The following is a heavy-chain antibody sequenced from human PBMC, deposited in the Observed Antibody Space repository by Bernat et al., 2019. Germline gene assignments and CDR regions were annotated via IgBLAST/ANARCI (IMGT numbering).Heavy chain of an antibody. Sequence: EVQLVESGGGLVQPGRSLRLSCAASGFTFDDYAMHWVRQAPGKGLEWVSGISWNSGSIGYADSVKGRFTISRDNAKNSLYLQMNSLRAEDTVLYYCAKDSSSSWYRDFDYWGQGTLVTVSS. CDR3: AKDSSSSWYRDFDY. J-gene: IGHJ4*02. D-gene: IGHD6-13*01. V-gene: IGHV3-9*01. CDR1: GFTFDDYA. CDR2: ISWNSGSI.